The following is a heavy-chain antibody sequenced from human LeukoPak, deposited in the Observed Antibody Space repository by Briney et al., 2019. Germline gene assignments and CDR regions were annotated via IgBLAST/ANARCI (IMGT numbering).Heavy chain of an antibody. CDR1: GFTFSSYG. CDR3: ARSLPLRGTYSFDY. Sequence: PGGSLRLSCAASGFTFSSYGMHWVRQAPGKGLEWVAFIRYDGSNKYYADSVKGRFTISRDNSKNTLYLQMNSLRVEDTAVYYCARSLPLRGTYSFDYWGQGNLVTVSS. V-gene: IGHV3-30*02. J-gene: IGHJ4*02. D-gene: IGHD1-26*01. CDR2: IRYDGSNK.